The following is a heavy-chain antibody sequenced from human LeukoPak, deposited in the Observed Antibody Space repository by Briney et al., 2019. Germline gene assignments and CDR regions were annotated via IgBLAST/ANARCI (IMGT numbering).Heavy chain of an antibody. CDR1: GGSISSGSYY. Sequence: SETLSLTCTVSGGSISSGSYYWSWIRQPPGKGLEWIGYIYYSGSTNYNPSLKSRVTISVDTSKNQFSLKLSSVTAADTAVYYCARGKGLLWSSYYYYYMDVWGKGTTVTISS. CDR3: ARGKGLLWSSYYYYYMDV. V-gene: IGHV4-61*01. CDR2: IYYSGST. J-gene: IGHJ6*03. D-gene: IGHD3-10*01.